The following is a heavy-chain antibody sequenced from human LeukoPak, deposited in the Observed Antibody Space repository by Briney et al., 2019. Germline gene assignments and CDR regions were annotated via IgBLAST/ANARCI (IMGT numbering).Heavy chain of an antibody. D-gene: IGHD5-18*01. V-gene: IGHV4-4*09. J-gene: IGHJ6*03. CDR2: IYTSGST. CDR3: ARWGSGYKQNYHFMDV. CDR1: GGSISSYY. Sequence: SETLSLTCTVSGGSISSYYWSWIRQPPGKGLEWIGYIYTSGSTNYNPSLKSRVTISVDTSKNHFSLKLSSVTAADTAVYYCARWGSGYKQNYHFMDVWGKGTTVTVSS.